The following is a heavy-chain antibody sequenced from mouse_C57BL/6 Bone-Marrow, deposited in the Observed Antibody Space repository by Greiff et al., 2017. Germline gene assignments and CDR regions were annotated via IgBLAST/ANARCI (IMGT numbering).Heavy chain of an antibody. D-gene: IGHD2-4*01. J-gene: IGHJ4*01. CDR1: GFTFSDYG. V-gene: IGHV5-17*01. CDR2: ISSGSSTI. CDR3: ARRYDYPNAMDY. Sequence: EVMLVESGGGLVKPGGSLKLSCAASGFTFSDYGMHWVRQAPEKGLEWVAYISSGSSTIYYADTVKGRFTISRDNAKNTLCLQMTSLRSEDKAMYYCARRYDYPNAMDYWGQGTSVTVSS.